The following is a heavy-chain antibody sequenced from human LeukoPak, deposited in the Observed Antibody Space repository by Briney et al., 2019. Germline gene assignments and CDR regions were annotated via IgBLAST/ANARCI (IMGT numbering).Heavy chain of an antibody. D-gene: IGHD3-22*01. CDR3: ARAGYDSSGNYGFYFDY. CDR2: IYSGGST. J-gene: IGHJ4*02. CDR1: GFTFSSYD. V-gene: IGHV3-53*01. Sequence: GGSLRLSCAASGFTFSSYDMHWVRQATGKGLEWVSVIYSGGSTYYADSVKGRFTISRDNSKNTLYLQMNSLRAEDTAVYYCARAGYDSSGNYGFYFDYWGQGTLVTVSS.